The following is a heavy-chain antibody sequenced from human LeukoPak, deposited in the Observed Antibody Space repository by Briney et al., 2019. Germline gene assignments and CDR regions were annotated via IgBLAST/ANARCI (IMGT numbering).Heavy chain of an antibody. J-gene: IGHJ4*02. CDR1: GGSISSSSYY. V-gene: IGHV4-39*07. CDR2: IYYSGST. Sequence: SETLSLTCTVSGGSISSSSYYWGWIRQPPGKGLEWIGNIYYSGSTYYNPSLKSRVTISVDTSKNQFSLKLSPVTAADTAVYYCARGSYPGWYNGEFDYWGQGTLVTVSS. CDR3: ARGSYPGWYNGEFDY. D-gene: IGHD6-19*01.